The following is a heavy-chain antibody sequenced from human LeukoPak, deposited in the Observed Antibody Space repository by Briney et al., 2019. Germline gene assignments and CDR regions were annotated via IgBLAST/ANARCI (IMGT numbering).Heavy chain of an antibody. CDR1: GGSISSYY. Sequence: SETLSLTCTVSGGSISSYYWSWIRQPPGKGLEWIGYIYTSGSTNYNPSLKSRVTISVDTSKNQFSLKLSSVTAADTAVYYCARVEATRFPYCYYYMDVWGKGTTVTVSS. D-gene: IGHD3-3*01. J-gene: IGHJ6*03. CDR3: ARVEATRFPYCYYYMDV. CDR2: IYTSGST. V-gene: IGHV4-4*09.